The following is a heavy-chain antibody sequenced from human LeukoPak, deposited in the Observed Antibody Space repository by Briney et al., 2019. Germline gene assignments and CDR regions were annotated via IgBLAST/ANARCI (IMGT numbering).Heavy chain of an antibody. J-gene: IGHJ4*02. D-gene: IGHD6-19*01. CDR1: GFTFSDYY. Sequence: NPGGSLRLSCAASGFTFSDYYMSWIRQAPGKGLEWVSYISSSGSTIYYADSVTGRFSISRDNPKNTLYLQMNSLRAEDTAVYYCARVGLRYSSVVLPDYWGQGTLVTVSS. CDR2: ISSSGSTI. V-gene: IGHV3-11*04. CDR3: ARVGLRYSSVVLPDY.